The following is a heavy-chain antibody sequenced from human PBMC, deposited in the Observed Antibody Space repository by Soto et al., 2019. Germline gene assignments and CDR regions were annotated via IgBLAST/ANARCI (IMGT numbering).Heavy chain of an antibody. CDR1: GYTFTSYD. J-gene: IGHJ5*02. CDR3: ARERSAAGTGWFDP. CDR2: MNPNSGNT. V-gene: IGHV1-8*01. D-gene: IGHD6-13*01. Sequence: QVQLVQSGAEVKKPGASVKVSCKASGYTFTSYDINWVRQATGQGLEWLGWMNPNSGNTGYAQKFQGRVTMTRNTSISTAYMELSSLRSEDTAVYFCARERSAAGTGWFDPWGQGTLVTVSS.